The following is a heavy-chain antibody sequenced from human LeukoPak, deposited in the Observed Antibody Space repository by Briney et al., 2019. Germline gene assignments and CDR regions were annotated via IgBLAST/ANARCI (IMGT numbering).Heavy chain of an antibody. CDR2: ISGSGGST. Sequence: GGSLRLSCAVSGFTFSDYAMSWVRQAPGKGLEWASTISGSGGSTYSADSVKGRFTISRDNSKNTLYLQMNSLRAEDTAVYYCAKYFAFDYWGQGTLVTVSS. CDR1: GFTFSDYA. V-gene: IGHV3-23*01. CDR3: AKYFAFDY. D-gene: IGHD2/OR15-2a*01. J-gene: IGHJ4*02.